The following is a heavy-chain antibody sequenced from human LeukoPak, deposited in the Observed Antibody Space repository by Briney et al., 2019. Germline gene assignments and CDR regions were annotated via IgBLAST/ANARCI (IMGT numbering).Heavy chain of an antibody. D-gene: IGHD5-24*01. J-gene: IGHJ6*02. CDR1: GGSISSSSYY. CDR2: IYYSGST. CDR3: ARLNGYNLYYYYYGMDV. Sequence: PSETLSLTCTVSGGSISSSSYYWGWIRQPPGKGLEWIGSIYYSGSTYYNPSLKSRVTISVDTSKNQFSLKLSSVTAADTAVYYCARLNGYNLYYYYYGMDVWGQGTTVTVSS. V-gene: IGHV4-39*01.